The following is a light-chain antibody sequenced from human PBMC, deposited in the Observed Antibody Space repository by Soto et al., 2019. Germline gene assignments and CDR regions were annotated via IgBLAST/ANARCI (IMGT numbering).Light chain of an antibody. J-gene: IGLJ2*01. V-gene: IGLV1-40*01. CDR2: GNS. CDR3: QSYASSLGVSV. CDR1: SSNIGAGYD. Sequence: QSVLTQPPSVSGAPGQRVTISCTGSSSNIGAGYDVHWYQQLPGTAPKLLIYGNSNRPSGVPDRFSGSKSGTSASLAITRLQAEDEADYYCQSYASSLGVSVFGGGTKLTVL.